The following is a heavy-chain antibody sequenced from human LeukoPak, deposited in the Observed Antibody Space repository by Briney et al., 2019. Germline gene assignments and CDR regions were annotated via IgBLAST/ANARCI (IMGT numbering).Heavy chain of an antibody. D-gene: IGHD6-19*01. J-gene: IGHJ4*02. Sequence: PGGSLRLSCAASGFSFSSYWMIWVRQAPGKGLEWVANIKQGGSEKYYVDSVKGRFTISRDNAKNSVYLQMNSLRAEDTAVYYCARDRSSGWYLFDYWGQGTLVTVSS. CDR3: ARDRSSGWYLFDY. V-gene: IGHV3-7*01. CDR2: IKQGGSEK. CDR1: GFSFSSYW.